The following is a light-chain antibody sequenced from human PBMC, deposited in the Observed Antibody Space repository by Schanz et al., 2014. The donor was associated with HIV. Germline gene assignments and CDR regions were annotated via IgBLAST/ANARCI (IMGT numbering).Light chain of an antibody. Sequence: QSVLTQPASVSGSPGQSITISCTGTSGDVGPYDYVSWYQQHPGQAPKLMIYDVNNRPSGVSTRFSGSRSGNTASLTISGLQAEDEADYYCSSYTRSSTLFGGGTKVTVL. V-gene: IGLV2-14*03. CDR1: SGDVGPYDY. CDR2: DVN. J-gene: IGLJ2*01. CDR3: SSYTRSSTL.